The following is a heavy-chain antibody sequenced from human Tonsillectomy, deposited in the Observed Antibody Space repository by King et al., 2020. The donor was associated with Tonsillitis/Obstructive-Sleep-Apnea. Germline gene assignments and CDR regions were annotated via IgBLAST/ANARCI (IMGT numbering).Heavy chain of an antibody. J-gene: IGHJ3*02. CDR3: ARHTYDLWSGPPPRAFDI. D-gene: IGHD3-3*01. Sequence: QLQESGPGLVKPSETLSLTCTVSGGSISSSSYYWGWIRQPPGKGLEWIGSIYYSGSTYYNPSLKSRVTISVDTSKNQFSLKLSSVTAADTAVYYCARHTYDLWSGPPPRAFDIWGQGTMVTVSS. CDR2: IYYSGST. CDR1: GGSISSSSYY. V-gene: IGHV4-39*01.